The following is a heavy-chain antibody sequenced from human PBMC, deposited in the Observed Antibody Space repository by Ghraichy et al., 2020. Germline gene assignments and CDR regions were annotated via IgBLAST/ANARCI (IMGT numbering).Heavy chain of an antibody. CDR3: AIDRGDYGAADY. V-gene: IGHV4-4*07. J-gene: IGHJ4*02. Sequence: IGRIHTSGSTNYNPSVKSRVTMSVDTSKNQFSLKLSSVTAADTAVYYCAIDRGDYGAADYWGQ. D-gene: IGHD4-17*01. CDR2: IHTSGST.